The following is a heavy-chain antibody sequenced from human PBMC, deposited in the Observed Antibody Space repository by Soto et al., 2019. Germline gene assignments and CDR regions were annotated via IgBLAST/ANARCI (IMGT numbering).Heavy chain of an antibody. D-gene: IGHD2-21*02. CDR1: GGSISSYY. CDR2: IYYSGST. J-gene: IGHJ4*02. CDR3: ARDSSRGGNSNFDY. V-gene: IGHV4-59*01. Sequence: QVQLQESGPGLVKPSETLSLTCTVSGGSISSYYWSWIRQPPGKGLEWIGYIYYSGSTNYNPSLKSRVTISVDTSKNQFSLKLSSVTAADTAVYYCARDSSRGGNSNFDYWGQGTLVTVSS.